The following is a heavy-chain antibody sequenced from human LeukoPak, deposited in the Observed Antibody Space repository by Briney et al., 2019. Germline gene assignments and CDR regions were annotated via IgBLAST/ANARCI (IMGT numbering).Heavy chain of an antibody. CDR1: GFTFSDYY. Sequence: PGGSLRLSCAASGFTFSDYYMSRIRQAPGKGLEWVSYISSSGSTIYYADSVKGRFTISRDNAKNSLYLQMNSLRAEDTAVYYCARDRNYYYYMDVWGKGTTVTVSS. J-gene: IGHJ6*03. CDR2: ISSSGSTI. CDR3: ARDRNYYYYMDV. V-gene: IGHV3-11*01.